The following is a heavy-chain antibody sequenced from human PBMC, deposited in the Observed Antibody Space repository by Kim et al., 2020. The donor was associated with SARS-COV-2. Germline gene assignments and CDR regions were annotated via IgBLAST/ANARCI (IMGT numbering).Heavy chain of an antibody. D-gene: IGHD3-10*01. CDR2: IYYSGST. CDR1: GGSISSYY. J-gene: IGHJ3*02. CDR3: AREFVWFGGRVWAFDI. Sequence: SETLSLTCTVSGGSISSYYWSWIRQPPGKGLEWIGYIYYSGSTNYNPSLKSRVTISVDTSKNQFSLKLSSVTAADTAVYYCAREFVWFGGRVWAFDIWGQGTMVTVSS. V-gene: IGHV4-59*01.